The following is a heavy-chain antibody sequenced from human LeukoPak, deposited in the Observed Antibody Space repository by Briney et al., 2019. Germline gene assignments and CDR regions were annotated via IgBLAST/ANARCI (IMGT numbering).Heavy chain of an antibody. CDR1: GGSISSSSYY. D-gene: IGHD1-26*01. V-gene: IGHV4-39*07. Sequence: SETLSLTCTVSGGSISSSSYYWGWIRQPPGKGLEWIGSIYYSGSTYYNPSLKSRVTISVDTSKNQFSLKLSSVTAADTAVYYCAREGVGATRSSPFDYWGQGTLVTVSS. CDR3: AREGVGATRSSPFDY. CDR2: IYYSGST. J-gene: IGHJ4*02.